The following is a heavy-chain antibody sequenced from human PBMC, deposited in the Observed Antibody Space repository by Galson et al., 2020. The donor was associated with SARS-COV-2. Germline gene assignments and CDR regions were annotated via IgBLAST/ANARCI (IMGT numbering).Heavy chain of an antibody. CDR2: IYYSGST. CDR3: AGDYYDSSGYYYYGMDV. V-gene: IGHV4-59*08. CDR1: GGSISSYY. D-gene: IGHD3-22*01. Sequence: ETSETLSLTCTVSGGSISSYYWSWIRQPPGKGLEWIGYIYYSGSTNYNPSLKSRVTISVDTSKNQFSLKLSSVTAADTAVYYCAGDYYDSSGYYYYGMDVWGQGTTVTVSS. J-gene: IGHJ6*02.